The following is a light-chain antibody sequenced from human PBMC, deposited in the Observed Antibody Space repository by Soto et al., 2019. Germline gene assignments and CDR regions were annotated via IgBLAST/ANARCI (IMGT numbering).Light chain of an antibody. CDR2: AAS. Sequence: IQLTQSPSSLSASVGDRVTITCRASQGISSYLAWYQQKPGEAPKLLIYAASTLQSGVPSRFSGSGSGTDFTLTISSLQPEDFATYYCQQSYSTPVFGQGTRLDIK. V-gene: IGKV1-9*01. CDR3: QQSYSTPV. J-gene: IGKJ5*01. CDR1: QGISSY.